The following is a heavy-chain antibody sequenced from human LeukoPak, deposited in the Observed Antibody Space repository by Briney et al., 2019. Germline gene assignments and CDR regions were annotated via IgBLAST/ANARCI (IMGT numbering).Heavy chain of an antibody. V-gene: IGHV4-59*01. CDR3: AKDYDSSGYYYVDY. J-gene: IGHJ4*02. Sequence: SETLSLTCTVSGGSISSYYWSWIRQPPGKGLEWIGYIYYSGSTNYNPSLKSRVTISVDTSKNQFSLKLSSVTAEDTAVYYCAKDYDSSGYYYVDYWGQGTLVTVSS. D-gene: IGHD3-22*01. CDR2: IYYSGST. CDR1: GGSISSYY.